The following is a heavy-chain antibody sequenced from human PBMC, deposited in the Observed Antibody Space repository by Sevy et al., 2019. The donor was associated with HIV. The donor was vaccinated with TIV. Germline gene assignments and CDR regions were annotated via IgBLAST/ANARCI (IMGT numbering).Heavy chain of an antibody. V-gene: IGHV3-48*02. J-gene: IGHJ4*02. D-gene: IGHD7-27*01. CDR3: AREENRELGTIPLDS. CDR1: GFTSSHQN. Sequence: GGSLRLSCAASGFTSSHQNMNWVRQAPGKGLKWIQNIGKGGRTTNFADSVRGRFTISRDNAKNSLFLEMHSLTDEDTAVYYCAREENRELGTIPLDSWGRGIQVTVSS. CDR2: IGKGGRTT.